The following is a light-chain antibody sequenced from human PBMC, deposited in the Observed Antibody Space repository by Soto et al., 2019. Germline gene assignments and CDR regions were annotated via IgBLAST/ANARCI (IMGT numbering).Light chain of an antibody. CDR1: QSVKTF. CDR2: DAS. Sequence: VLTHYPATLSLSQGERATLSCRASQSVKTFLVWYQQRPGQAPRLLIYDASHRAAGIPARFSGSGFGTDFTLTISSLEPEDAAVYYCQQRSNWPPITFGQGTRLEI. V-gene: IGKV3-11*01. CDR3: QQRSNWPPIT. J-gene: IGKJ5*01.